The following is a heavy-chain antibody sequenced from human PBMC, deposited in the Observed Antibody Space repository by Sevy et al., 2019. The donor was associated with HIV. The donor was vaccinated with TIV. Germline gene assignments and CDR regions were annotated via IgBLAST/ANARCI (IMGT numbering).Heavy chain of an antibody. D-gene: IGHD3-22*01. CDR1: GFTFSSYG. J-gene: IGHJ6*02. CDR2: IRYDGSNK. CDR3: AKAAPYYYDSSGYYKYYYYYYGMDV. V-gene: IGHV3-30*02. Sequence: GGSLRLSCAASGFTFSSYGMHWVRQAPGKGLEWVAFIRYDGSNKYYADSVKGRFTISRDNSKNTLYLQMNSLRAEDTAVYYCAKAAPYYYDSSGYYKYYYYYYGMDVWGQGTTVTVSS.